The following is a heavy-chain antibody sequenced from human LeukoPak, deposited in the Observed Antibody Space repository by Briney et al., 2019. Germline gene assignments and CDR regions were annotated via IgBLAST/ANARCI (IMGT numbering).Heavy chain of an antibody. CDR2: IVVGSGNT. Sequence: SVKVSCKASGFTFTSSAMQLVRQARGQRLEWIGWIVVGSGNTNYAQKFQERVTITRDMSTSTAYMELSSLRSEDTAVYYCAADHDPAYCGGDCLTNWGQGTLVTVSS. CDR1: GFTFTSSA. V-gene: IGHV1-58*02. D-gene: IGHD2-21*02. J-gene: IGHJ4*02. CDR3: AADHDPAYCGGDCLTN.